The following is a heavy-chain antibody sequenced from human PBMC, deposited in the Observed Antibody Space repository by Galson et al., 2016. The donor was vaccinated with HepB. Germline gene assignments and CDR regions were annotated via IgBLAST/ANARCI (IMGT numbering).Heavy chain of an antibody. D-gene: IGHD3-10*01. J-gene: IGHJ3*02. CDR3: ARGGRPRI. Sequence: SETLSLTCAVYGGSFSDSYWSWIRQPPGKGLEWIGEINHSGNTNYNQPLKSRVTISVDTSKNQFSLKLSSVTAADTAVYYCARGGRPRIWGQGTMVTVSS. CDR1: GGSFSDSY. CDR2: INHSGNT. V-gene: IGHV4-34*01.